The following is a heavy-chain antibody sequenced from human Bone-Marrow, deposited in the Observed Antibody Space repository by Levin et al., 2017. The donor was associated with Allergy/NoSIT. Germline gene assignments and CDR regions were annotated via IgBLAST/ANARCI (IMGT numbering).Heavy chain of an antibody. J-gene: IGHJ1*01. D-gene: IGHD6-19*01. V-gene: IGHV1-2*06. CDR2: LNPDSGDA. CDR1: GYTFTARY. CDR3: ATEDHSGFRSLDY. Sequence: GESLKISCQAQGYTFTARYLHWVRQAPGQGLEWMGRLNPDSGDATYAQKFLGRATLTRDTSINTAYMEMSGPRSDGTAVYYCATEDHSGFRSLDYWGGGTLVTVST.